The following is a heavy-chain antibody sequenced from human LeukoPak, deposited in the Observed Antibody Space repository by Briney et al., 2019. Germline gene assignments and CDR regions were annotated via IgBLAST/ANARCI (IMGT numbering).Heavy chain of an antibody. J-gene: IGHJ4*02. CDR2: ITTYNGDK. D-gene: IGHD2-8*01. CDR3: ARDCSNGVCYPRDY. Sequence: GASVKVSCKASGYTLSGYGISGLRQAPGQGLEGVGWITTYNGDKKYSEKFQGRITMTTDTSTSTYYMELRSLRSDDTAIYYCARDCSNGVCYPRDYWGQGTLVIVST. CDR1: GYTLSGYG. V-gene: IGHV1-18*01.